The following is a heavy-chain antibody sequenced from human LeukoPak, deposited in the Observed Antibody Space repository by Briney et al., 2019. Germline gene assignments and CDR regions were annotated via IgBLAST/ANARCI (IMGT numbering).Heavy chain of an antibody. Sequence: SETLSLTCAVYGGSFSGYYRSWIRQPPGKGLEWIGEINHSGSTNYNPSLKSRVTISVDTSKNQFSLKLSTVTAADTAVYYCARVFRRGYSYGYVNYWGQGTLVTVSS. V-gene: IGHV4-34*01. J-gene: IGHJ4*02. CDR3: ARVFRRGYSYGYVNY. CDR2: INHSGST. CDR1: GGSFSGYY. D-gene: IGHD5-18*01.